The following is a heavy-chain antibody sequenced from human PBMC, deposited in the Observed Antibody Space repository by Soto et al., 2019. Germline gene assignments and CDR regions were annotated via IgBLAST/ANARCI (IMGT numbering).Heavy chain of an antibody. V-gene: IGHV1-18*04. CDR1: GYIFINSG. J-gene: IGHJ4*02. D-gene: IGHD1-26*01. CDR2: ITANNGDT. CDR3: ARAQMYSGSNLAD. Sequence: QVQLVQSGAEVKKSGASVKVSCKASGYIFINSGIHWVRQAPGQGLEWMGWITANNGDTNYAQKFQGRVTMTTDTSTSTAFMELRSLRSDDRAVYYCARAQMYSGSNLADWGQGTLVTVSS.